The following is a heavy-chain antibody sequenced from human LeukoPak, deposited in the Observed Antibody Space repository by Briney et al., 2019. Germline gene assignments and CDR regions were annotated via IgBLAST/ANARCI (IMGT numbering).Heavy chain of an antibody. Sequence: GASVKVSCKTSGYSFTRYYMYWVRQAPGQGLEWMGGIIPSFGTANYAQMFQGRVTITAEEPTSTAYMDLSSLRSEDTAVYYCARSRGAAASILDIWGQGTMVTVSS. CDR3: ARSRGAAASILDI. CDR1: GYSFTRYY. V-gene: IGHV1-69*13. CDR2: IIPSFGTA. D-gene: IGHD6-13*01. J-gene: IGHJ3*02.